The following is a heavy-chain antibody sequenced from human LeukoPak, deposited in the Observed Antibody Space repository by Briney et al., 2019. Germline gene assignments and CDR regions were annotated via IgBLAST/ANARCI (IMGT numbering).Heavy chain of an antibody. Sequence: GGSLRLSCAASGFTFSSYAMHWVRQAPGKGLEWVAVISYDGSNKYVDSVKGRFTISRDNSKNTLYVQMNSLRAEDTAVYYCARDRRGLVTAIGGGHYYYYGMDVWGQGTTVTVSS. V-gene: IGHV3-30-3*01. CDR1: GFTFSSYA. CDR2: ISYDGSNK. CDR3: ARDRRGLVTAIGGGHYYYYGMDV. J-gene: IGHJ6*02. D-gene: IGHD2-21*02.